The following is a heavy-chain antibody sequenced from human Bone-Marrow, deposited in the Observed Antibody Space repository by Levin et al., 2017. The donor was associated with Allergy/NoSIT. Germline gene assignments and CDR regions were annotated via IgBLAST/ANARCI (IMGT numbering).Heavy chain of an antibody. V-gene: IGHV4-59*01. Sequence: SQTLSLPCAVSGGSIHGNYWSWIRQPPGKGLEWIGNIYYSGSTNYNPFLKSRVTISVDTSKNQFTLRLSSVTTADTAVYYCARFDFWSAYYYGMDVWGHGTTVIVSS. J-gene: IGHJ6*02. CDR3: ARFDFWSAYYYGMDV. CDR2: IYYSGST. CDR1: GGSIHGNY. D-gene: IGHD3-3*01.